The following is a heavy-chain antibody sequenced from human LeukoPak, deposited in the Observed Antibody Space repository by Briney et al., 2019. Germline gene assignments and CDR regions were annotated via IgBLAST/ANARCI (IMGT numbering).Heavy chain of an antibody. CDR2: ISSSSSYI. CDR1: GFTFSSYS. V-gene: IGHV3-21*01. J-gene: IGHJ6*03. Sequence: GGSLRLSCAASGFTFSSYSMNWVRQAPGKGLEWVSSISSSSSYIYYADSVKGRFTISRDNAKNSLYLQMNSLRAEDTAVYYCARYQALGFYYYYMDVWGKGTTVTVSS. CDR3: ARYQALGFYYYYMDV. D-gene: IGHD2-2*01.